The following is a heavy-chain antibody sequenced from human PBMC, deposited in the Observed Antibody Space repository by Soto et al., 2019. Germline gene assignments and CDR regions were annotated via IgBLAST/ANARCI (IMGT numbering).Heavy chain of an antibody. CDR3: TRDASRDSSARGWFDP. D-gene: IGHD6-13*01. CDR1: GFTFRGFT. J-gene: IGHJ5*02. V-gene: IGHV3-21*01. Sequence: GGSLRLSCAASGFTFRGFTVNWVRQAPGKGLEWVSTISSNSAYIYYTDALRGRFTISRDNAKNSLHLQMNSLRAEDTAVYYCTRDASRDSSARGWFDPWGPGTLVTVSS. CDR2: ISSNSAYI.